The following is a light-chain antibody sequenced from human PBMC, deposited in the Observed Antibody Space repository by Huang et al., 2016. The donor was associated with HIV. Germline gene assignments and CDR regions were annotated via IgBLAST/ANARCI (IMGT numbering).Light chain of an antibody. CDR2: GAS. CDR3: QQYEDWPRT. Sequence: EIVMTQSPATLSLSPGERATLSCRPSQSVSRNLAWYQHKPGQAPRLLIYGASTRATGVPARFSGSGYGTEFTLTISSLQSDDFGVYYCQQYEDWPRTFGQGTKVEIK. V-gene: IGKV3-15*01. J-gene: IGKJ1*01. CDR1: QSVSRN.